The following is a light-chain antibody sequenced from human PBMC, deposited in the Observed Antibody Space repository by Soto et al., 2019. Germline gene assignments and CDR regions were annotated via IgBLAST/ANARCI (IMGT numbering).Light chain of an antibody. CDR3: QHYNSYSEA. CDR2: DAS. CDR1: QSIYEK. Sequence: EIVMTQSPATLSVSPGERVSLSCRASQSIYEKLAWYQQKPGQTPRLLIYDASTRATGISGSFSGSGSGTEFTLTISSLQSEDFATYYCQHYNSYSEAFGQGTKVELK. J-gene: IGKJ1*01. V-gene: IGKV3-15*01.